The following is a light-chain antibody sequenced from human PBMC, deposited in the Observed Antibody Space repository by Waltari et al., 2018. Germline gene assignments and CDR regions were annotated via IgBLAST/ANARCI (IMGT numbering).Light chain of an antibody. J-gene: IGKJ2*01. CDR2: DAS. Sequence: QSPATLSLSPGERATLSCRASQSVSSYLAWYQQKPGQAPRLLIYDASNRATGIPARFSGSGSGTDFTLTISSLEPEDFAVYYCQQRSNWPPYTFGQGTKLEIK. CDR1: QSVSSY. V-gene: IGKV3-11*01. CDR3: QQRSNWPPYT.